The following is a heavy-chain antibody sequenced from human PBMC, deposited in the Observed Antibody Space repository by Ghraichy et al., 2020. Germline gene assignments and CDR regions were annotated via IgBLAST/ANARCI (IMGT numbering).Heavy chain of an antibody. CDR1: GYTFTSYG. D-gene: IGHD3-10*01. J-gene: IGHJ4*02. CDR2: ISAYNGNT. CDR3: ARDMEGSGSYLRWRTIDY. Sequence: ASVKVSCKASGYTFTSYGISWVRQAPGQGLEWMGWISAYNGNTNYAQKLQGRVTMTTDTSTSTAYMELRSLRSDDTAVYYCARDMEGSGSYLRWRTIDYWGQGTLVTVSS. V-gene: IGHV1-18*04.